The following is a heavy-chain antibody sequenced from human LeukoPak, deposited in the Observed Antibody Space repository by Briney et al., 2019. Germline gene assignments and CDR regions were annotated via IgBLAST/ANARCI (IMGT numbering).Heavy chain of an antibody. CDR1: GGSTSSSSYY. CDR2: IYYSGST. CDR3: ARRTQSGYYFDY. J-gene: IGHJ4*02. D-gene: IGHD1-26*01. V-gene: IGHV4-39*01. Sequence: PSETLSLTCTVSGGSTSSSSYYWGWIRQPPGKGLEWIGSIYYSGSTYYNPSLKSRVTISVDTSKNQFSLKLSSVTAADTAVYYCARRTQSGYYFDYWGQGTLVTVSS.